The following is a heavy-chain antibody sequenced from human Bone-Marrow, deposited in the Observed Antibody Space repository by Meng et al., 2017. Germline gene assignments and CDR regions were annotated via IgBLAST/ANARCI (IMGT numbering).Heavy chain of an antibody. V-gene: IGHV4-4*02. CDR1: GDSISRSNW. D-gene: IGHD6-13*01. CDR3: ARKAVAGNFDY. J-gene: IGHJ4*02. Sequence: QVELQESGPGLVKPSGTLSLTCAVSGDSISRSNWWSWVRQPPGKGLEWIGEIYHRGNTNYNASLKSRVTLSIDKSKNQFSLKLSSVTAADTAVYYCARKAVAGNFDYWGQGTLVTVSS. CDR2: IYHRGNT.